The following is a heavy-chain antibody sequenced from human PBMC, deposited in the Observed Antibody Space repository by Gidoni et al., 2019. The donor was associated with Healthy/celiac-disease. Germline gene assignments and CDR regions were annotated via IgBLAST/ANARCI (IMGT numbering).Heavy chain of an antibody. Sequence: QVPLVQSGAGVKKPGASVKVSCKVSGTTLPELSLPGVRQAPGKGPEWMGCFYPEDVETIYAQKFQGRVTMTEDTSTDTAYMELSSLGSEDTAVYYCATYGVCTNVVCRHGARIWFDPWGQGTLVTVSS. CDR1: GTTLPELS. V-gene: IGHV1-24*01. CDR2: FYPEDVET. J-gene: IGHJ5*02. D-gene: IGHD2-8*01. CDR3: ATYGVCTNVVCRHGARIWFDP.